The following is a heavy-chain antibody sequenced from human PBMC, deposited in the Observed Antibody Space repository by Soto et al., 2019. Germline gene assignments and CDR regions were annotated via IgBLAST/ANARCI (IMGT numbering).Heavy chain of an antibody. Sequence: SETLPLSFAVYGGSFSGYYWSWIRQPPGKWLGWISEINHSGSTYYNVSLKSRVTIEVDTSKSQFSLKVTPVTAADTAVHYCARHHTGADREAFLPDWFDPWAQGTPVTVFS. D-gene: IGHD2-8*02. V-gene: IGHV4-34*01. CDR3: ARHHTGADREAFLPDWFDP. CDR2: INHSGST. J-gene: IGHJ5*02. CDR1: GGSFSGYY.